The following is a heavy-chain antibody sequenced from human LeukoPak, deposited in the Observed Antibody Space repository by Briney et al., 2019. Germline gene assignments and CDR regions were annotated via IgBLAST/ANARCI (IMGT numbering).Heavy chain of an antibody. Sequence: GASVKVSCKASGYTFTGYYMHWVRQATGQGLEWMGWINPNSGGTNYAQKFQGRVTMTRDTSISTAYMELSRLRSDDTAVYYCARDSSRLGGGMDVWGQGTTVTVSS. V-gene: IGHV1-2*02. CDR2: INPNSGGT. J-gene: IGHJ6*02. D-gene: IGHD6-19*01. CDR3: ARDSSRLGGGMDV. CDR1: GYTFTGYY.